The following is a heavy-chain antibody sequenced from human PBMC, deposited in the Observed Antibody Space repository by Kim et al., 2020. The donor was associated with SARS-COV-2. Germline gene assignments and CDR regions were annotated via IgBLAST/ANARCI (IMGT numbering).Heavy chain of an antibody. J-gene: IGHJ2*01. V-gene: IGHV4-59*08. CDR1: GGPIITYY. CDR3: ARRGYCGTSTCYKRLNYWYFDL. Sequence: SETLSLTCTVSGGPIITYYWSWIRQSPGKGLEWIGYISHSGSTDYNPSLKSRVTISKDTSRNQFSLELRSVTAAETAVYYCARRGYCGTSTCYKRLNYWYFDLWGRGAPVTVSS. CDR2: ISHSGST. D-gene: IGHD2-2*02.